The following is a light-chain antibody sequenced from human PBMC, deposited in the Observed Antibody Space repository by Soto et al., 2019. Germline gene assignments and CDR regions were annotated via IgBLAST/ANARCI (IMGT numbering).Light chain of an antibody. Sequence: QSALTQPPSASGTPGQRITISCSGSTSNIESHPVNWFQQVPGAAPRLLIKTNNQRPSGVPDRFSGSKSGASASLAISGLQSEDEATHYCATWDDSRNGVFGSGTKVTVL. V-gene: IGLV1-44*01. J-gene: IGLJ1*01. CDR1: TSNIESHP. CDR2: TNN. CDR3: ATWDDSRNGV.